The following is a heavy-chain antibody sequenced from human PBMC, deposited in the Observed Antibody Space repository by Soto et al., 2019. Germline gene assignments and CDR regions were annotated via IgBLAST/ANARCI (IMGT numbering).Heavy chain of an antibody. Sequence: SETLSLTCAVSGGSISSSNWWSWVRQPPGKGLEWIGEIYHSGSTNYNPSLKSRVTISVDKSKNQFSLKLSSVIAADTAVYYCASVRGGYYYAMDVWGQGTTVT. CDR3: ASVRGGYYYAMDV. D-gene: IGHD3-10*02. J-gene: IGHJ6*02. CDR1: GGSISSSNW. V-gene: IGHV4-4*02. CDR2: IYHSGST.